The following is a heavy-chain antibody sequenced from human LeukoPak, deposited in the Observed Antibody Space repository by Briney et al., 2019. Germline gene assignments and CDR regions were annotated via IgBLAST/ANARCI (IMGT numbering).Heavy chain of an antibody. Sequence: SETLSLTCTVSGGSISSGSYYWSWIRQPAGKGLEWIGRIYTSGSTNYNPSLKSRVTISVDTSKNQFSLKLSSVTAADTAVYYCARDATIFGVAESNWFDPWGQGTLVTVSS. V-gene: IGHV4-61*02. CDR1: GGSISSGSYY. J-gene: IGHJ5*02. CDR3: ARDATIFGVAESNWFDP. D-gene: IGHD3-3*01. CDR2: IYTSGST.